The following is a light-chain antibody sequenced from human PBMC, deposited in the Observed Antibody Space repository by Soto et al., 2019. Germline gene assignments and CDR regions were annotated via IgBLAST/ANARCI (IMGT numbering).Light chain of an antibody. CDR2: ATS. CDR1: QGIGNW. J-gene: IGKJ3*01. CDR3: QQSSSFPLT. Sequence: DIQMTQSPSSVSASVGDRVTITCRASQGIGNWLAWYQQKPGKAPKLLIYATSNLQSGVPSRFSGSGSGTDFTLTISSLQPEDFAAYYCQQSSSFPLTFGPGTVVDIK. V-gene: IGKV1-12*01.